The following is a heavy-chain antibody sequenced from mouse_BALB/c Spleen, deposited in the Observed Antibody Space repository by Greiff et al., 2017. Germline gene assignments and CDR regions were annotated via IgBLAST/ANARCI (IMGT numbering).Heavy chain of an antibody. Sequence: DVMLVESGGGLVKPGGSLKLSCAASGFTFSSYAMSWVRQTPEKRLEWVASISSGGSTYYPDSVKGRFTISRDNARNILYLQMSSLRSEDTAMYYCARHDGCFDYWGQGTTLTVSS. J-gene: IGHJ2*01. CDR2: ISSGGST. D-gene: IGHD2-12*01. CDR3: ARHDGCFDY. CDR1: GFTFSSYA. V-gene: IGHV5-6-5*01.